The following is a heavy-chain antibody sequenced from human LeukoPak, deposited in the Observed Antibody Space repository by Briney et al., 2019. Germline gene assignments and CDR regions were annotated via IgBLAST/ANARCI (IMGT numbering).Heavy chain of an antibody. CDR1: GGTFSSYA. CDR2: IIPIFGTA. J-gene: IGHJ4*02. D-gene: IGHD6-6*01. Sequence: GASVKVSCKASGGTFSSYAISWVRQAPGQGLEWMGGIIPIFGTANYAQKFQGRVTITTDESTSTAYMELSSLRSEDTAVYYCARGLSFGIAARYGPGAGMAPSDYWGQGTLVTVSS. CDR3: ARGLSFGIAARYGPGAGMAPSDY. V-gene: IGHV1-69*05.